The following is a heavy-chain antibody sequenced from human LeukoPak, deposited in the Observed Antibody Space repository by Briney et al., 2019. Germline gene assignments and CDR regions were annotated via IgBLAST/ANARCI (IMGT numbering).Heavy chain of an antibody. CDR2: MNPNSGNT. CDR3: ARVGWYYDLWSGSGMDV. V-gene: IGHV1-8*01. J-gene: IGHJ6*02. Sequence: ASVKVSCKASGYTFTSYDINWVRQATGQGLEWMGWMNPNSGNTGYAQKFQGRVTMTRNTSISTAYMELSSLRSEDTAVYYCARVGWYYDLWSGSGMDVWGQGTTVTVSS. CDR1: GYTFTSYD. D-gene: IGHD3-3*01.